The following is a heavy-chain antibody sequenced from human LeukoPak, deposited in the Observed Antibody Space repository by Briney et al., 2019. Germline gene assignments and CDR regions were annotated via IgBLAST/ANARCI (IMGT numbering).Heavy chain of an antibody. Sequence: KPSETLSLTCTVSGGSISSYYWSRIRQPPGKGLEWIGYIYYSGSTNYNPSLKSRVTISVDTTKNQFSLKLSSVTAADTAVYYCARSMVRGVSYWYFDLWGRGTLVTVSS. CDR2: IYYSGST. J-gene: IGHJ2*01. V-gene: IGHV4-59*01. CDR1: GGSISSYY. CDR3: ARSMVRGVSYWYFDL. D-gene: IGHD3-10*01.